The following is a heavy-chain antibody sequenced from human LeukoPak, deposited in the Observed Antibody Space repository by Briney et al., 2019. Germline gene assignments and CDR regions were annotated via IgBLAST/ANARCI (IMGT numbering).Heavy chain of an antibody. CDR3: AKDLSRVRGALYYFDY. D-gene: IGHD3-10*01. V-gene: IGHV3-21*01. CDR1: GFTFNNYD. CDR2: ISGSATYI. Sequence: PGGSLRLSCAASGFTFNNYDINWVRQAPGKGLEWVSSISGSATYIYYADSAKGRFTISRDNSKNTLYLQMNSLRAEDTAVYYCAKDLSRVRGALYYFDYWGQGTLVTVSS. J-gene: IGHJ4*02.